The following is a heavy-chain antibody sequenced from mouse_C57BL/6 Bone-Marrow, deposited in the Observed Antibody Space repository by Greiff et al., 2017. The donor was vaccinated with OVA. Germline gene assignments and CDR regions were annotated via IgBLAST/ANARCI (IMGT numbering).Heavy chain of an antibody. D-gene: IGHD2-4*01. CDR3: AREGLRRGAYFDY. CDR1: GYAFSSYW. Sequence: QVQLKQSGAELVKPGASVKISCKASGYAFSSYWMNWVKQRPGKGLEWIGQIYPGDGDTNYNGKFKGKATLTADKSSSTAYMQLSSLTSEDSAVYFCAREGLRRGAYFDYWGQGTTLTVSS. CDR2: IYPGDGDT. J-gene: IGHJ2*01. V-gene: IGHV1-80*01.